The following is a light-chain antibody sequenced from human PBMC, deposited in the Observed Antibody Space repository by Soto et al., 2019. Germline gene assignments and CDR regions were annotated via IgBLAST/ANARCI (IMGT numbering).Light chain of an antibody. V-gene: IGLV2-14*01. Sequence: QSALTQPASVSGSPAQSITISCTGTSSDVGGYSYVSWYQQHPGKAPKLMIYEVSSRPSGVSSRFSGSKSGNTASLTISGLQAEDEADYYCSSFERSGTRVIGGGTKLTVL. J-gene: IGLJ2*01. CDR2: EVS. CDR1: SSDVGGYSY. CDR3: SSFERSGTRV.